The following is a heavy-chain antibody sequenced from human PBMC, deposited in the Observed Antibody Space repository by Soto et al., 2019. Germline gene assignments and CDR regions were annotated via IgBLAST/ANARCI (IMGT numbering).Heavy chain of an antibody. Sequence: PGGSLRLSCAASGFTFSSYGMHWVRQAPGKGLEWVAVISYDGSNKYYADSVKGRFTISRDNSKNTLYLQMNSLRAEDTAVYYCVKGELEHGVESGGAVSDAFDISGQGTMVTVSS. D-gene: IGHD1-1*01. CDR3: VKGELEHGVESGGAVSDAFDI. CDR2: ISYDGSNK. V-gene: IGHV3-30*18. J-gene: IGHJ3*02. CDR1: GFTFSSYG.